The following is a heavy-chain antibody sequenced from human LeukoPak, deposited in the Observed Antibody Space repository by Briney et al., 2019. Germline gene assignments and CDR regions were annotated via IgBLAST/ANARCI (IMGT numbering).Heavy chain of an antibody. Sequence: GASVKVSCKASGYTFTSYGISWVRQAPGQGLEWMGWISAYNGNTNYAQKLQGRVTVTEDTSTDTAYMELSSLRSEDTAVYYCATARTYYYGSGSMTYWGQGTLVTVSS. V-gene: IGHV1-18*01. D-gene: IGHD3-10*01. CDR3: ATARTYYYGSGSMTY. CDR2: ISAYNGNT. J-gene: IGHJ4*02. CDR1: GYTFTSYG.